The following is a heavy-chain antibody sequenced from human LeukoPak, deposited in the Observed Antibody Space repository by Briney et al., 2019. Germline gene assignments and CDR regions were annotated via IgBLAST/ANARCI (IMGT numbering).Heavy chain of an antibody. J-gene: IGHJ6*02. CDR3: AGYRGNYYYGTDV. CDR1: GGSISSYY. CDR2: IYYSGST. V-gene: IGHV4-59*08. Sequence: PSETLSLTCTVSGGSISSYYWSWIRQPPGKGLEWIGYIYYSGSTNYNPSLKSRVTISVDTSKNQFSLKLSPVTAADTAVYYCAGYRGNYYYGTDVWGQGTTVTVSS. D-gene: IGHD3-16*01.